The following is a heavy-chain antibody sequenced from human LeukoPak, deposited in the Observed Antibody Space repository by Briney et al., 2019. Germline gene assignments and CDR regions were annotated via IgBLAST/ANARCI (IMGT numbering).Heavy chain of an antibody. D-gene: IGHD3-16*02. V-gene: IGHV4-59*08. CDR1: GGSIGTYY. CDR3: ARHIGGGIEDMDV. J-gene: IGHJ6*03. Sequence: PSETLSLTCTVSGGSIGTYYWSWIRQSPGKGLEWIGYIYVTGTRYNSYLQCRVTISVDRSRNQFFLKMSSVTAADTAVYYCARHIGGGIEDMDVWGKGTKVIVSS. CDR2: IYVTGT.